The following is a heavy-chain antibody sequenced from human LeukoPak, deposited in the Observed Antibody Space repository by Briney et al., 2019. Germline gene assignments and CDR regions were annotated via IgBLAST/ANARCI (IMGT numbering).Heavy chain of an antibody. V-gene: IGHV1-69*13. J-gene: IGHJ4*02. Sequence: SVKVSCKASGGTFSSYAISWVRQAPGQGLEWMGGIIPIFGTANYAQKFQGRVTITADESTSTAYMELSSLRSEDTAVYYCARRGYYDSSGYPGPYFDYWGQGTLVTVSS. D-gene: IGHD3-22*01. CDR3: ARRGYYDSSGYPGPYFDY. CDR1: GGTFSSYA. CDR2: IIPIFGTA.